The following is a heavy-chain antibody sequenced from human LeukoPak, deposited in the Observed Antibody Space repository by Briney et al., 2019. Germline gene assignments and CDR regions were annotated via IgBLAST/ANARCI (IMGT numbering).Heavy chain of an antibody. V-gene: IGHV3-48*01. D-gene: IGHD6-13*01. CDR2: ISSSSSTI. Sequence: GGSLRLSCAASGFTFSSYSMNWVRQAPGKGLEWVSYISSSSSTIYYADSVKGRFTISRDNAKNSLYLQMNSLRAEDTAAYYCARDSQDSSSWYYYYGMDVWGQGTTVTVSS. CDR1: GFTFSSYS. CDR3: ARDSQDSSSWYYYYGMDV. J-gene: IGHJ6*02.